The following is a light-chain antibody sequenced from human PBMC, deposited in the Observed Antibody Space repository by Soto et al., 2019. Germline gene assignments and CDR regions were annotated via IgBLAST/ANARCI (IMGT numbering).Light chain of an antibody. Sequence: EIVMTQSPATLSVSPGERATLSCRASHSVSSRLAWYQQKPGQAPRLLIYGASTRATGLPDRFSGSGSGREFTLTISSLQSEYFAVYYCQHYTNWPLVFGVGTKVDIK. CDR1: HSVSSR. CDR2: GAS. J-gene: IGKJ4*01. CDR3: QHYTNWPLV. V-gene: IGKV3-15*01.